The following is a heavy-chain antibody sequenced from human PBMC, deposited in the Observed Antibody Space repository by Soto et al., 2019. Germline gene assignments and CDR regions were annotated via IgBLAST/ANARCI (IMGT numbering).Heavy chain of an antibody. CDR2: ISGSGGST. CDR3: AKERMVVAGLANWFDP. V-gene: IGHV3-23*01. D-gene: IGHD3-16*01. CDR1: GFTFSSYA. Sequence: EVQLLESGGGLVQPGGSLSLYCAASGFTFSSYAMSWVRQAPGKGLEWVSAISGSGGSTYYADSVKGRFTISRDNSKNTLYLQMNSLRAEDTAVYYCAKERMVVAGLANWFDPWGQGTLVTVSS. J-gene: IGHJ5*02.